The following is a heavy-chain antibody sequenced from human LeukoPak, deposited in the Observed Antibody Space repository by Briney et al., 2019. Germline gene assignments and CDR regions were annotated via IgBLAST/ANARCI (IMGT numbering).Heavy chain of an antibody. D-gene: IGHD6-6*01. J-gene: IGHJ6*03. CDR1: GDSVSSNSAA. CDR3: AREDVSRYSSSKDYYYYYMDV. Sequence: SQTLSLTCAISGDSVSSNSAAWNWIRQSPSRGLEWLGRTYYRSKWYNDYAVSVKSRITINPDTSKNQFSLQLNSVTPEDTAVYHCAREDVSRYSSSKDYYYYYMDVWGKGTTVTVSS. CDR2: TYYRSKWYN. V-gene: IGHV6-1*01.